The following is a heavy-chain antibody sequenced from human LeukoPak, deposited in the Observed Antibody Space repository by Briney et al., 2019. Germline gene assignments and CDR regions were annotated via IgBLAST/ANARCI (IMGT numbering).Heavy chain of an antibody. D-gene: IGHD1-14*01. CDR3: VKDRRNPYRPEGPFGP. Sequence: GGSLRLSCAASGFTFDDYGMSWVRQAPGKGLEWVSGINWNSASTGYADSVKGRFTISRDNVMNSLYLQMNSLRPEDTALYYCVKDRRNPYRPEGPFGPWGQGTLVTVSS. CDR1: GFTFDDYG. V-gene: IGHV3-9*01. CDR2: INWNSAST. J-gene: IGHJ5*02.